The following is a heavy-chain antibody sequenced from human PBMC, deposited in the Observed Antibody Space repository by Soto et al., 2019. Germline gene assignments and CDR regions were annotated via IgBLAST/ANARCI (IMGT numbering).Heavy chain of an antibody. Sequence: PGGSLRLSCAASGITFSSYRMQWVRQAPGKGLEWVSSVSSSSDYIYYRDSVKGRFTISRDNAKNSLYLQMNSLRAEDTAVYYCATAHGYSYGAGWGQGTMVTVSS. CDR3: ATAHGYSYGAG. CDR2: VSSSSDYI. V-gene: IGHV3-21*01. CDR1: GITFSSYR. J-gene: IGHJ3*01. D-gene: IGHD5-18*01.